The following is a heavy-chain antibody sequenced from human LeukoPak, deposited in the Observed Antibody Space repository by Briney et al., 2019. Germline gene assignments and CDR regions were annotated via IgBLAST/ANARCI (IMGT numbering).Heavy chain of an antibody. Sequence: SVKVSCKASGGTFSSYAISWVRQAPGQGLEWMGGIIPIFGTANYAQKFQGRVTITADESTSTAYMELSSLRSEDTAVYYCARDPQPNSYGISRLGYWGQGTLVTVSS. D-gene: IGHD5-18*01. CDR1: GGTFSSYA. CDR2: IIPIFGTA. CDR3: ARDPQPNSYGISRLGY. V-gene: IGHV1-69*13. J-gene: IGHJ4*02.